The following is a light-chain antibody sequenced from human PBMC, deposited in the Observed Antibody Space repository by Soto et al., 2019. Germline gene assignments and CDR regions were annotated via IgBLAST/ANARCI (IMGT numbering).Light chain of an antibody. CDR2: GAS. CDR3: QQCGSSPWT. J-gene: IGKJ1*01. CDR1: QGIRSY. V-gene: IGKV1-9*01. Sequence: DIQLTQSPSFLSASVGDRVTITCRASQGIRSYLAWYQQRPGKAPELLIYGASTLRPGGASRFSGSGSGTEFTLTISSLQPEDFAVYYCQQCGSSPWTFGQGTKVDI.